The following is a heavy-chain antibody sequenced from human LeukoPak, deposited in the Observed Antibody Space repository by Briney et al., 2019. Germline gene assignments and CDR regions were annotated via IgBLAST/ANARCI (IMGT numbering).Heavy chain of an antibody. CDR1: GLTFSSYA. J-gene: IGHJ3*02. CDR2: ISGSGGST. V-gene: IGHV3-23*01. CDR3: AKSLPVWFGELNAFDI. D-gene: IGHD3-10*01. Sequence: GGSLRLSCAASGLTFSSYAMSWVRQAPGKGLEWVSAISGSGGSTYYADSVKGRFTISRDNSKNTLYLQMNSPRAEDTAVYYCAKSLPVWFGELNAFDIWGQGTMVTVSS.